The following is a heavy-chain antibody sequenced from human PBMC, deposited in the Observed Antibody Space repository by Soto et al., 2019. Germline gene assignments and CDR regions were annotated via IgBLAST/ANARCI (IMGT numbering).Heavy chain of an antibody. D-gene: IGHD6-19*01. Sequence: GGSLRLSCAASGFTFSSYWMHWVRQAPGKGLVWVSRINSDGSSTSYADSVKGRFTISRGNAKNRLYLQMNSLRAEDTAVYYCARDLNVGGWYRDAFDIWGQGTMVTVSS. V-gene: IGHV3-74*01. J-gene: IGHJ3*02. CDR2: INSDGSST. CDR3: ARDLNVGGWYRDAFDI. CDR1: GFTFSSYW.